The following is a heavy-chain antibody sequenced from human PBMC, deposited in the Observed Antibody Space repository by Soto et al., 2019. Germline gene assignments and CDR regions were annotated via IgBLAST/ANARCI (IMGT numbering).Heavy chain of an antibody. CDR3: ARSQTTVTSYAY. V-gene: IGHV4-30-2*01. D-gene: IGHD4-17*01. CDR2: IYHSGST. Sequence: QLQLQESGSGLVKPSQTLSLTCAVSGGSISSGGYSWSWIRQPPGKGLEWIGYIYHSGSTYYNPSVRSRVTISVDKSKNQFSLKLSSVTAADKAVYYCARSQTTVTSYAYWGQGTLVTVSS. CDR1: GGSISSGGYS. J-gene: IGHJ4*02.